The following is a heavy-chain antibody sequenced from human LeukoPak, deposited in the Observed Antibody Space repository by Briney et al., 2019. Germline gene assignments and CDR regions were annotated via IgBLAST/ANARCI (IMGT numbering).Heavy chain of an antibody. D-gene: IGHD3-16*01. V-gene: IGHV3-13*01. Sequence: GGSLRLSCAASGFTFSSYDMHWVRQATGKGLEWVSAIGTAGDTYYPGSVKGRFTISRDNAQNSLYLQMNSLRAEDTAVYYCARVSITGYYYYMDVWGKGTTVTVSS. CDR1: GFTFSSYD. CDR3: ARVSITGYYYYMDV. CDR2: IGTAGDT. J-gene: IGHJ6*03.